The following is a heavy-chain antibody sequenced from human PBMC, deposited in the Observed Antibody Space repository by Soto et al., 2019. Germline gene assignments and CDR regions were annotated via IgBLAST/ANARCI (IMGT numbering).Heavy chain of an antibody. CDR1: GYSFRTYI. CDR2: INPNSGGT. V-gene: IGHV1-2*04. Sequence: ASVKVSCKTSGYSFRTYILYWVRQAPGQRLEWMGWINPNSGGTNYAQKFQGWVTMTRDTSISTAYMELSRLRSDDTAVYYCARSNPSSSWVNFDYWGQGTLVTVSS. D-gene: IGHD6-13*01. CDR3: ARSNPSSSWVNFDY. J-gene: IGHJ4*02.